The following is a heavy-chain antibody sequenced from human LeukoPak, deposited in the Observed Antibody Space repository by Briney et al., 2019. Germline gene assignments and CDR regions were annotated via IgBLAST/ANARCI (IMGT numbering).Heavy chain of an antibody. V-gene: IGHV4-34*01. J-gene: IGHJ4*02. CDR1: GGSFSGYY. D-gene: IGHD3-3*01. CDR3: ARVGYRYYDFWSGYYREGTGAIGY. CDR2: INHSGST. Sequence: KPSETLSLTCAVYGGSFSGYYWSWIRQPPGKGLEWIGEINHSGSTNYNPSLKSRVTKSVDTSKNQFSLKLSSVTAADTAVYYCARVGYRYYDFWSGYYREGTGAIGYWGQGTLVTVSS.